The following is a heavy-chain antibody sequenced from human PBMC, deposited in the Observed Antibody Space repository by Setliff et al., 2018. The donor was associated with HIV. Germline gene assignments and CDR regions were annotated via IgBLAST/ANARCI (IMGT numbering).Heavy chain of an antibody. J-gene: IGHJ4*02. CDR2: IKENGDEK. V-gene: IGHV3-7*01. CDR1: GFTFSTYW. Sequence: PGGSLRLSCAASGFTFSTYWMSWFRQAPGKGLEWVANIKENGDEKYYVDSVRGRFTISRDDARNSLYLQMNNLRVEDTAVYYCAGSRGYFVQADWGQGTLVTVSS. CDR3: AGSRGYFVQAD. D-gene: IGHD3-22*01.